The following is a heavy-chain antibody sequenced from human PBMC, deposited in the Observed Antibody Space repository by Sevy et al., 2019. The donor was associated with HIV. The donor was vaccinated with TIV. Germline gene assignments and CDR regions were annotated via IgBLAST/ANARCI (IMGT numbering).Heavy chain of an antibody. CDR3: AKGTGIAAAGTDY. J-gene: IGHJ4*02. CDR1: GFTFSSYG. Sequence: GSLRLSCAASGFTFSSYGMHWVRQAPGKGLEWVAFIRYDGSNKYYAASVKGRFTISRDNSKNTLYLQMNSLRAEDTAVYYCAKGTGIAAAGTDYWGQGTLVTVSS. CDR2: IRYDGSNK. V-gene: IGHV3-30*02. D-gene: IGHD6-13*01.